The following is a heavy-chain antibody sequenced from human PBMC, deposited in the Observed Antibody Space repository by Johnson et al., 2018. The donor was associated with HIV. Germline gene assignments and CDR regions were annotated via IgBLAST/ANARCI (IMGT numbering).Heavy chain of an antibody. CDR3: AKAGDWSDAFDI. CDR2: ISGSGGST. V-gene: IGHV3-23*04. D-gene: IGHD3/OR15-3a*01. Sequence: VYLVESGGGLVQPGGSLRLSCAASGFTFSSYAMSWVRQAPGKGLEWVSAISGSGGSTYYADSVKGRFTISIDNSKNTLYLQMNSLRAEDTAVYYCAKAGDWSDAFDIWGQGTMVTVSS. CDR1: GFTFSSYA. J-gene: IGHJ3*02.